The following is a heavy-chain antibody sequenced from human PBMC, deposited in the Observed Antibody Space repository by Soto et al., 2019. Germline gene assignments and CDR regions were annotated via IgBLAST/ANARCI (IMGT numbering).Heavy chain of an antibody. CDR2: ISYSGST. Sequence: LSLTCTISGASICSGSYCWTWIRQHPGKGLEWIGYISYSGSTHYKPPLSTRLTISMDTSKNQFSLNLSSVTAADTAGYYCAREEASRIKRWCDPWGQGPRVTFS. V-gene: IGHV4-31*03. CDR1: GASICSGSYC. CDR3: AREEASRIKRWCDP. J-gene: IGHJ5*02. D-gene: IGHD6-6*01.